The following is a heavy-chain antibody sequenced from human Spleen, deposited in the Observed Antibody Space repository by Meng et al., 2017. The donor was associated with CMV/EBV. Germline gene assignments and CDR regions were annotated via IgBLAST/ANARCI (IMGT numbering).Heavy chain of an antibody. Sequence: SETLSLTCAVFGASFGGYYWNWVRQPPGKGLEWIAEINHSGSTNYNPSLKSRVTVSVDTSKNQFSLKLSSVTAADTAVYFCARRKGNTEYYYYDGLDVWGQGTTVTASS. CDR2: INHSGST. D-gene: IGHD1/OR15-1a*01. J-gene: IGHJ6*02. V-gene: IGHV4-34*01. CDR1: GASFGGYY. CDR3: ARRKGNTEYYYYDGLDV.